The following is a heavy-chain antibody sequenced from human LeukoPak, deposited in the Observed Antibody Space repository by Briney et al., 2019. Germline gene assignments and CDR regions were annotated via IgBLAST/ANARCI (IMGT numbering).Heavy chain of an antibody. CDR1: GGSITSTSYY. CDR3: ARGVTMIVVVIHDWYFDL. CDR2: IYYTRST. D-gene: IGHD3-22*01. J-gene: IGHJ2*01. Sequence: SETLSLTCTVSGGSITSTSYYWGWIRQPPGKGLEWIGSIYYTRSTYYNPSLKSRVTISVDTSKNQFSLKLTSVTAADTAVYYCARGVTMIVVVIHDWYFDLWGRGTLVTVSS. V-gene: IGHV4-39*01.